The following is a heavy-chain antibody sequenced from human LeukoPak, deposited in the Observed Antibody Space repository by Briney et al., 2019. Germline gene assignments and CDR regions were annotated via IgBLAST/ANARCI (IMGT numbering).Heavy chain of an antibody. CDR3: VRGPRYSGYDYFDY. CDR2: ISSSLSSI. D-gene: IGHD5-12*01. Sequence: GGSLRLSCAASGFTVSSNYMSWVRQAPGKGLEWVSYISSSLSSIYYADSVKGRFTISRDNAKNSLYLQMSSLRREDTAVYFCVRGPRYSGYDYFDYWGQGTLVTVSS. J-gene: IGHJ4*02. CDR1: GFTVSSNY. V-gene: IGHV3-48*01.